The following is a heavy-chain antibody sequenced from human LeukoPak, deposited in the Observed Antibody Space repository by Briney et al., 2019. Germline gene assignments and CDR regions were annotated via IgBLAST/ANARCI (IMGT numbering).Heavy chain of an antibody. Sequence: GASVKVSCKASGYTFTSYGISWVRQAPGQRLEWMGWINAGNGNTKYSQKFQGRVTITSDTSANTVYMELSSLRSEDTAVYYCALTYYYDSSGYYGSWFDPWGQGTLVTVSS. CDR3: ALTYYYDSSGYYGSWFDP. V-gene: IGHV1-3*01. D-gene: IGHD3-22*01. CDR1: GYTFTSYG. CDR2: INAGNGNT. J-gene: IGHJ5*02.